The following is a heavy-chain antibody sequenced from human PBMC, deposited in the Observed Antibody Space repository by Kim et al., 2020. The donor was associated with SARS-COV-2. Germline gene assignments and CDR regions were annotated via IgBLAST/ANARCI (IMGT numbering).Heavy chain of an antibody. CDR1: GYSFTDYY. V-gene: IGHV1-2*02. Sequence: ASVKVSCKASGYSFTDYYVHWVRQAPGQGLEWMGWINPNSGGTKYAQKFQGRVTMTTDTSISTAYMELSSLRSDDTAVYFCARALAYCRGGSCYPLGQGTLVTVSS. CDR3: ARALAYCRGGSCYP. CDR2: INPNSGGT. D-gene: IGHD2-15*01. J-gene: IGHJ5*02.